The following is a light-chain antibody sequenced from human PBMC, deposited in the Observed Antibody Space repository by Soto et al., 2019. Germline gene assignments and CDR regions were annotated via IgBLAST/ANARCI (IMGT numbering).Light chain of an antibody. Sequence: EIVLTQSPGTLSLSPGERATLSCRASQSVSSSYLDWYQQKPGQAQRLLIYGASSRATGIEDRFSGSGSGTDFILTISRLEPEDFAVYYCQRCGSAPRTCGQGTKVEIK. CDR1: QSVSSSY. V-gene: IGKV3-20*01. J-gene: IGKJ1*01. CDR3: QRCGSAPRT. CDR2: GAS.